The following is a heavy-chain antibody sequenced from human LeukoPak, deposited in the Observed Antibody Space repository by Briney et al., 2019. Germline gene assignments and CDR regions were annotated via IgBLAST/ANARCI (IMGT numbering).Heavy chain of an antibody. CDR1: GGSISSYY. D-gene: IGHD1-14*01. J-gene: IGHJ3*02. CDR2: IYYSGST. CDR3: ARRLTPDAFDI. V-gene: IGHV4-59*08. Sequence: SGTLSLTCTVSGGSISSYYWSWIRQPPGKGLEWIGYIYYSGSTNYNPSLKSRVTISVDTSKNQFSLKLSSVTAADTAVYYCARRLTPDAFDIWGQGTMVTVSS.